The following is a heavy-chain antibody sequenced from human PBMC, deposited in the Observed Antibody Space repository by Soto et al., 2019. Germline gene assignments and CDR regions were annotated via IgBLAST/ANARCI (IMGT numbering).Heavy chain of an antibody. CDR2: INSDGSTT. Sequence: EVQLVESGGGLVLPGGSLRLSCAASGFTFSRYWMHWVRQAPGKGLVWVSRINSDGSTTYYADSVKGRFTISRDNAENTLYLQMSSLRAEDTAVYYCASNYAYAEGYYWYGMDVSGQGTTVTVSS. D-gene: IGHD3-16*01. CDR3: ASNYAYAEGYYWYGMDV. V-gene: IGHV3-74*01. J-gene: IGHJ6*02. CDR1: GFTFSRYW.